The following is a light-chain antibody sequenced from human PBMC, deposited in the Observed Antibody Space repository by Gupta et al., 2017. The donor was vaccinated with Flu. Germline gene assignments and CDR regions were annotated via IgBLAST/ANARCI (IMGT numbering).Light chain of an antibody. J-gene: IGKJ1*01. CDR3: MQALQTPRT. CDR1: QCLLHSNGYNY. Sequence: VAPGDPASISCRSSQCLLHSNGYNYLDWYLQKPGQSPQLLIYLGSNRASGVPDRFSGSGSGTDFTLKISRVEAEDVGVYYCMQALQTPRTFGQGTKVEIK. V-gene: IGKV2-28*01. CDR2: LGS.